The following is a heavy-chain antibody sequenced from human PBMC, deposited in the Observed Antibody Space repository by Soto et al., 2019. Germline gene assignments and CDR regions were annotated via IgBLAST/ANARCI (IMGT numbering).Heavy chain of an antibody. CDR3: ARETYYYDSSGYKNNYYYYGMDV. CDR2: IFYSGGT. Sequence: SETLSLTCTVSGGSILDLTYYWAWIRQSPGKGLEWIGTIFYSGGTFYTPSLKSRVTMSVDTSNNQFSLKLSSVTAADTAVYYCARETYYYDSSGYKNNYYYYGMDVWGQGTTVTSP. CDR1: GGSILDLTYY. J-gene: IGHJ6*02. V-gene: IGHV4-39*07. D-gene: IGHD3-22*01.